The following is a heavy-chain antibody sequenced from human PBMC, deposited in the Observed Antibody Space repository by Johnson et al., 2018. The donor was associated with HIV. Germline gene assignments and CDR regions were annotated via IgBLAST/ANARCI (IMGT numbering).Heavy chain of an antibody. Sequence: QVQLVESGGGVVGPGGSLRLSCAASGFSFSSYGMHWVRQAPGKGLEWVAFIRNDGSNTYYVDSVKGRFTISRDNSKNTLYLQMSSLRDEDTAVYYCANSGLRTYYYDTGVHDVFDIWGQGTMVTVSS. CDR2: IRNDGSNT. CDR1: GFSFSSYG. CDR3: ANSGLRTYYYDTGVHDVFDI. J-gene: IGHJ3*02. D-gene: IGHD3-22*01. V-gene: IGHV3-30*02.